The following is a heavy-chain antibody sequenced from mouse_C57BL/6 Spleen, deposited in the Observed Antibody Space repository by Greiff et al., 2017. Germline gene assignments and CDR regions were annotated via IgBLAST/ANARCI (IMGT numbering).Heavy chain of an antibody. CDR3: ARAGVITTAYFDY. CDR2: ISDGGSYT. Sequence: LVESGGGLVKPGGSLKLSCAASGFTFSSYAMSWVRQTPEKRLEWVATISDGGSYTYYPDNVKGRFTISRDNAKNNLYLQMSHLKSEDTAMYYCARAGVITTAYFDYWGQGTTLTVSS. V-gene: IGHV5-4*01. D-gene: IGHD1-1*01. CDR1: GFTFSSYA. J-gene: IGHJ2*01.